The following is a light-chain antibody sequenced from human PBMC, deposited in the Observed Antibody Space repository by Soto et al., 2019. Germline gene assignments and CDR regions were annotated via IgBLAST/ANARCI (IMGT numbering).Light chain of an antibody. J-gene: IGKJ1*01. Sequence: EIVLTQSPGTLSFSPGEGATLSCRASHSISSNFLAWYQQKRGQAPRLLIHGASNRATGIPDRFSGSGSGTDFTLTITRLEPEDFAVYYCQQYGGSPRTFGQGTKVDIK. CDR3: QQYGGSPRT. CDR2: GAS. CDR1: HSISSNF. V-gene: IGKV3-20*01.